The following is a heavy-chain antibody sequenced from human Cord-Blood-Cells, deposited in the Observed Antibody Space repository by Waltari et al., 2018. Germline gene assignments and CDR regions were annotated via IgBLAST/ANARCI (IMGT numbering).Heavy chain of an antibody. J-gene: IGHJ6*03. V-gene: IGHV1-8*03. CDR2: MNPNSGNT. CDR3: ARRVEGSSWYYYYYYMDV. CDR1: GYTFTSYD. Sequence: QVQLVQSGAEVKKPGASVKVSCKASGYTFTSYDINWVRQATGQGLEWMGWMNPNSGNTGYAQKFQGRVTITRNTSISTAYMELSSLRSEDTAVYYCARRVEGSSWYYYYYYMDVWGKGTTVTVSS. D-gene: IGHD6-13*01.